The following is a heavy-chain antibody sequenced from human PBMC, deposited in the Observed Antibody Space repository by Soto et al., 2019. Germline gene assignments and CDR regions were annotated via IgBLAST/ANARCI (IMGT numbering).Heavy chain of an antibody. V-gene: IGHV1-69*04. J-gene: IGHJ4*02. D-gene: IGHD1-26*01. Sequence: SVKVSCKASGGTFSSYTISWVRQAPGQGLEWMGRIIPILGIANYAQKFQGRVTITADKSTSTAYMELSSLRSEDTAVYYCARDKGSGSYWEGFDYWGQGTLVTVSS. CDR3: ARDKGSGSYWEGFDY. CDR1: GGTFSSYT. CDR2: IIPILGIA.